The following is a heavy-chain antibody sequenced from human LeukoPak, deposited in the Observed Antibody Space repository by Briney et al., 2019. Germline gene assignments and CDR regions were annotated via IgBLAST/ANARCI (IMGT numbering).Heavy chain of an antibody. V-gene: IGHV4-39*07. D-gene: IGHD6-19*01. J-gene: IGHJ4*02. CDR2: IDYSGST. Sequence: PSETLSLTCTVSGGSISSSSYYWGWIRQPPGKGLEWIGSIDYSGSTYYNPSLKSRVTISVATSKNPFSLKLSSVTAADTAVYYCARDRVRSGFDYWGQGTLVTVSS. CDR1: GGSISSSSYY. CDR3: ARDRVRSGFDY.